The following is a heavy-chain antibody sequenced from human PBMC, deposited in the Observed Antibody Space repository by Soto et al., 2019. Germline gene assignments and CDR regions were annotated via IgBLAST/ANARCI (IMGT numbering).Heavy chain of an antibody. Sequence: QVQLVQSGAEVKKPGASVMVSCKGSGYSFITYGMSWVRQAPGQGLEWVGWISTYNGNTKYVESPQDRVTTTTDTTTSTAYMKLRSRMSDDTAVYYCARGPTDYYDKSGDYCLDYWGQGTLFTVSP. J-gene: IGHJ4*02. D-gene: IGHD3-22*01. V-gene: IGHV1-18*01. CDR3: ARGPTDYYDKSGDYCLDY. CDR1: GYSFITYG. CDR2: ISTYNGNT.